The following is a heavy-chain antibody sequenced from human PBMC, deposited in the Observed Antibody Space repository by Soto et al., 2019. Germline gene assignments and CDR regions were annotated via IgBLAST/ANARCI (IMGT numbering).Heavy chain of an antibody. CDR1: GFTFSSYG. V-gene: IGHV3-33*01. CDR3: ARAGAYYYDSSGYYFGY. J-gene: IGHJ4*02. D-gene: IGHD3-22*01. CDR2: IWYDGSNK. Sequence: GGSLRLSCAASGFTFSSYGMHWVRQAPGKGLEWVAVIWYDGSNKYYADSVKGRFTISRDNSKNTLYLQMNSLRAEDMAVYYCARAGAYYYDSSGYYFGYWGQGTLVTVSS.